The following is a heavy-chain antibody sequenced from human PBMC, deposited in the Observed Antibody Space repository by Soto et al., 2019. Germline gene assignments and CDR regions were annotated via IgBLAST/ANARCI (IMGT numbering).Heavy chain of an antibody. CDR1: GFTFSSYA. Sequence: EVQLLESGGGLVQPGGSLRLSCAASGFTFSSYAMSWVRQAPGKGLEWVSAISGSGGSTYYADSVKGRFTIPRDNSKNTLYLEMNSPRAEETAVYYCAKGRVVGGNTYNYWGQGTLVTVSS. CDR3: AKGRVVGGNTYNY. J-gene: IGHJ4*02. V-gene: IGHV3-23*01. D-gene: IGHD1-26*01. CDR2: ISGSGGST.